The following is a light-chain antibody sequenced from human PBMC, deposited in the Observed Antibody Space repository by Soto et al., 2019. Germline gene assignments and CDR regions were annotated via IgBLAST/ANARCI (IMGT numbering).Light chain of an antibody. CDR3: CSYAGSPRYV. Sequence: QSALTQPRSVSGSPGQSVTISCTGTSSDVGGYNYVSWYQQQPGKAPKVMIYDVSDRPSGVPDRFSGSKSGNTASLTISGLQAEDEADYYCCSYAGSPRYVFGTGTKLTVL. V-gene: IGLV2-11*01. CDR1: SSDVGGYNY. CDR2: DVS. J-gene: IGLJ1*01.